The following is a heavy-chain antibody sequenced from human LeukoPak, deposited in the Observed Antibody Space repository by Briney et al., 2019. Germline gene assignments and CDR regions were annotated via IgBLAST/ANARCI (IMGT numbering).Heavy chain of an antibody. CDR1: GFTFSNYG. D-gene: IGHD3-22*01. CDR3: ARDLEDSSPFGAFDM. V-gene: IGHV3-33*01. Sequence: PGRSLRLSCAASGFTFSNYGMHWVRPVPGKGLEWGAAIWFDGIKKYYADSVKGRLTISRDNSKNTLYLQVNSLRAEDTAVYYCARDLEDSSPFGAFDMWGQGTMVTVSS. CDR2: IWFDGIKK. J-gene: IGHJ3*02.